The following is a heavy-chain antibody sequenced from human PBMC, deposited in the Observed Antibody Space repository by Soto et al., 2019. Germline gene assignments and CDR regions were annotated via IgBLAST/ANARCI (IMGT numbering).Heavy chain of an antibody. CDR3: AARITIFGVTVAPFDY. CDR1: GFTFDDYA. CDR2: ISWNSGSI. J-gene: IGHJ4*02. D-gene: IGHD3-3*01. Sequence: HPGGSLRLSCAASGFTFDDYAMHWVRQAPGKGLEWVSGISWNSGSIGYADSVKGRFTISRDNAKNSLYLQMNSLRAEDTALYYCAARITIFGVTVAPFDYWGQGTLVTVSS. V-gene: IGHV3-9*01.